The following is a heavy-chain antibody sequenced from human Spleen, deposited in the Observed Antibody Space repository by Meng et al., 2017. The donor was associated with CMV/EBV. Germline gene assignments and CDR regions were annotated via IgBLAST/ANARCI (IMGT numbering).Heavy chain of an antibody. Sequence: AACGFTFSSYAMSWVRQAPGKGLEWVSAVSGSGGSTYYADSVKGRFTISRDNSKNTLYLQMNSLRAEDTAVYYCAKDRTYYYDTFDYWGQGTLVTVSS. CDR1: GFTFSSYA. V-gene: IGHV3-23*01. D-gene: IGHD3-22*01. J-gene: IGHJ4*02. CDR3: AKDRTYYYDTFDY. CDR2: VSGSGGST.